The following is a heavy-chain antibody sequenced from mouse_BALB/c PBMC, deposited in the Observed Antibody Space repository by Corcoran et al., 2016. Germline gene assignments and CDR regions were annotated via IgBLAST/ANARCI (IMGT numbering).Heavy chain of an antibody. J-gene: IGHJ3*01. CDR1: GYSFTGYY. Sequence: EVQLQQSGPELVKPGASVKISCKASGYSFTGYYMHWVKQSHVKSLEWIGRINPYNGATSYNQNFKDKASLTVDKSSSTAYMELHSLTSEDSAVYYCARRDRSPCAYWGQGTLVTVSA. D-gene: IGHD3-3*01. CDR2: INPYNGAT. V-gene: IGHV1-26*01. CDR3: ARRDRSPCAY.